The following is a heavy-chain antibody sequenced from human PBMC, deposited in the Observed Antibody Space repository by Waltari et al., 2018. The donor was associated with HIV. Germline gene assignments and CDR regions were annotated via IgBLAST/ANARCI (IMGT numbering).Heavy chain of an antibody. J-gene: IGHJ4*02. CDR2: ISYDGSKK. D-gene: IGHD3-10*01. CDR1: GFTFSSYA. CDR3: ARDSGILDY. V-gene: IGHV3-30-3*01. Sequence: QVQLVESGGGVVQPGRSLRLSCAASGFTFSSYAMQRVRQAPGKGLEVVAVISYDGSKKYYADSVKGRFTISRDNSKNTLYLQMNSLRAEDTAVYYCARDSGILDYWGQGTLVTVSS.